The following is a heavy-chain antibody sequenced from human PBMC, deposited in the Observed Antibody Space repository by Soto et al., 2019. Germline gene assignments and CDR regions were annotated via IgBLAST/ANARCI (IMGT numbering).Heavy chain of an antibody. Sequence: EEQLVESGGGLVQPGGSLRLSCAASGFDIKGLWMQWVRQAPGKGLVWVSNIYGHGMTTQYADSVKGRFIISRDDARNTLYLQMNSLRVEDTAVYYCARVKGGYGGKGDPLECWGQGTLVTVSS. CDR1: GFDIKGLW. D-gene: IGHD2-15*01. V-gene: IGHV3-74*03. CDR3: ARVKGGYGGKGDPLEC. CDR2: IYGHGMTT. J-gene: IGHJ4*02.